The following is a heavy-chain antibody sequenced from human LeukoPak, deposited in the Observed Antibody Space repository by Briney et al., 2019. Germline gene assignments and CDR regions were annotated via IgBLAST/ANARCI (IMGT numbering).Heavy chain of an antibody. CDR2: ARASGSAT. Sequence: GGSLRLSCVASGFTFSSYAMNWVRQTPGKGLEWVSTARASGSATYYADSVKGRFAISRDDSKSTLYLQMTNLRAEDTALYYCAKRYGNAWYQFDYWGRGTLVTVSS. J-gene: IGHJ4*02. CDR3: AKRYGNAWYQFDY. CDR1: GFTFSSYA. D-gene: IGHD5-18*01. V-gene: IGHV3-23*01.